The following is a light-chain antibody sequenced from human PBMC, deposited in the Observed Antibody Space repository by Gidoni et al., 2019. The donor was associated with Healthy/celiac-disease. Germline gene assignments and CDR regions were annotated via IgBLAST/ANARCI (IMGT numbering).Light chain of an antibody. CDR2: STN. V-gene: IGLV8-61*01. CDR1: SGSVSTRYN. J-gene: IGLJ3*02. CDR3: VLDMGSGTHWV. Sequence: QTVVTQEPSFSVSPGGTVPLTCGLSSGSVSTRYNPSWYPQTPGQAPRTLIYSTNTRSSGVPDRFSGSILGNKAALTITGAQADDESDYYCVLDMGSGTHWVFGGGTKLTVL.